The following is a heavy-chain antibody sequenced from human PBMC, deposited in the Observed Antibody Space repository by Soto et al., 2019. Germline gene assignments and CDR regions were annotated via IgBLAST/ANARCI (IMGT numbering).Heavy chain of an antibody. Sequence: PGGSLRLSCAASGFTFSSYAMHWVRQAPGKGLEWVAVISYDGSNKYYADSVKGRFTISRDNSKNTLYLQMNSLRAEDTAVYYFARDRSNLEPIAVAGIPSGYFDYWGQGTLVTVSS. V-gene: IGHV3-30-3*01. CDR3: ARDRSNLEPIAVAGIPSGYFDY. D-gene: IGHD6-19*01. CDR1: GFTFSSYA. J-gene: IGHJ4*02. CDR2: ISYDGSNK.